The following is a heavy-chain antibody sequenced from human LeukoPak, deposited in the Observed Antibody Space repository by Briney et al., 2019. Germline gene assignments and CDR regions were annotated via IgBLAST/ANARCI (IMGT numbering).Heavy chain of an antibody. CDR2: IKQDGSEK. D-gene: IGHD1-7*01. J-gene: IGHJ4*02. CDR1: GFTFSSYW. CDR3: ARRFSTENYSALDC. Sequence: GGSLRLSCAASGFTFSSYWMSWVRQAPGKGLEWVANIKQDGSEKYYVDSVKGRFTISRDNAKNSLYLQMNSLRAEDTAVYYCARRFSTENYSALDCWGQGTLVTVSS. V-gene: IGHV3-7*01.